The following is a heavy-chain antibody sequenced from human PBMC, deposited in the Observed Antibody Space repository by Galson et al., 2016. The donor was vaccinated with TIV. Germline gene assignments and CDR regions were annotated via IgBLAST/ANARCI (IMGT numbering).Heavy chain of an antibody. J-gene: IGHJ3*02. CDR2: IYSGAA. D-gene: IGHD3-16*01. CDR1: GFSVSNIY. V-gene: IGHV3-53*01. Sequence: SLRLSCAASGFSVSNIYMTWVRQAPGKGLEWVSVIYSGAAHYADSVKGRLFISRDSSKNTLYLQMNSLRVEDTAVYYCAYLGDGLDGFDIWGQGTMVTVSS. CDR3: AYLGDGLDGFDI.